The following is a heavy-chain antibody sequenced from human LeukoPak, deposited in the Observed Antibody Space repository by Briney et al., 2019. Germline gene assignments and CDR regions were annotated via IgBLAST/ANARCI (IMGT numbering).Heavy chain of an antibody. CDR1: GGSFSGYY. CDR3: ARSGIRVPWGRQWPGNAFDI. D-gene: IGHD6-19*01. J-gene: IGHJ3*02. V-gene: IGHV4-34*01. Sequence: SSETLSLTCAVYGGSFSGYYWSWIRQPPGKGLEWIGEINHSGSTNYNPSLKSRVTISVDTSKNQFSLKLSSVTAADTAVYYCARSGIRVPWGRQWPGNAFDIWGQGTMVTVSS. CDR2: INHSGST.